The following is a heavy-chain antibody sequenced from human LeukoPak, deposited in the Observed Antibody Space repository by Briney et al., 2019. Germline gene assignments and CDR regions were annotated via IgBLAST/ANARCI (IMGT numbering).Heavy chain of an antibody. J-gene: IGHJ4*02. V-gene: IGHV3-33*08. CDR2: IWYDGSNK. Sequence: GRSLRLSCAASGFIFSSYGMHWVRQAPGKGLEWVALIWYDGSNKYYADSVKGRLTISRDNSKNTVYLQMNSLRADDTAVYYCAREGGGALDYWGQGTLVTVSS. CDR1: GFIFSSYG. D-gene: IGHD3-10*01. CDR3: AREGGGALDY.